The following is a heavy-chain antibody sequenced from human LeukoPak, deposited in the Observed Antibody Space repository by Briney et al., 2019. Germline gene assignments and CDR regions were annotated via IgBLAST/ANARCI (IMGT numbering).Heavy chain of an antibody. D-gene: IGHD6-19*01. Sequence: PGGSLRLSCAVSGFTFSSYAMSWVRQAPGKGLEWVSAISGSGDSTSYADSVKGRFSVSRDNSKNTLYLQMNSLRAEDTALYFCARNVRSGWYVDYWGEGTLVTVSS. CDR1: GFTFSSYA. CDR3: ARNVRSGWYVDY. CDR2: ISGSGDST. V-gene: IGHV3-23*01. J-gene: IGHJ4*02.